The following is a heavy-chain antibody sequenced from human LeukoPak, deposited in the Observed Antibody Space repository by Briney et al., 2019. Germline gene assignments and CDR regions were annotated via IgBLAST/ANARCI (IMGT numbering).Heavy chain of an antibody. V-gene: IGHV7-4-1*02. Sequence: GASVKVSCKASGYTFTRYAMNWVRQAPGQGLEWMGWINTNTGNPTYAQGFTGRFVFSLDTSVSTAYLQISSLKAEDTAVYYCARTTYYYDSSGYYDAFDIWGQGTIVTVSS. J-gene: IGHJ3*02. CDR2: INTNTGNP. D-gene: IGHD3-22*01. CDR3: ARTTYYYDSSGYYDAFDI. CDR1: GYTFTRYA.